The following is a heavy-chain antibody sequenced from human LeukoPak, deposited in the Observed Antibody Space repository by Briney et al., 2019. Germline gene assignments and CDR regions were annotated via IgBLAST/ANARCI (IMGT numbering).Heavy chain of an antibody. CDR1: GGSISSYY. J-gene: IGHJ6*03. D-gene: IGHD6-6*01. Sequence: SETLSLTCTVSGGSISSYYWSWIRQPPGKGLEWIGYIYYSGSTNYNPSLKSRVTISVDTSKNQFSLKLSSVTAADTAVYYCARVYSSSSNDMDVWGKGTTVTVS. CDR2: IYYSGST. CDR3: ARVYSSSSNDMDV. V-gene: IGHV4-59*01.